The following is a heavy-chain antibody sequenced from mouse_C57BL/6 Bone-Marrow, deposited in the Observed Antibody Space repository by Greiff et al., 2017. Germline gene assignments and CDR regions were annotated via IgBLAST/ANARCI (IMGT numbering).Heavy chain of an antibody. CDR2: IPPNSGST. J-gene: IGHJ2*01. Sequence: QVQLQQPGAELVKPGASVKLSCKASGYTFTSYWMHWVKQRPGQGLEWIGMIPPNSGSTNYNEKFKSKATLTVEKSSSTAYMQLSSLTSEDSAFYYCARSHYSNYFDYWGQGTTLTVSS. V-gene: IGHV1-64*01. D-gene: IGHD2-5*01. CDR1: GYTFTSYW. CDR3: ARSHYSNYFDY.